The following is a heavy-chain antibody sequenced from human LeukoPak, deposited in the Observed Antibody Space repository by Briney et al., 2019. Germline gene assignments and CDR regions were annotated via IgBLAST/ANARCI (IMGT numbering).Heavy chain of an antibody. J-gene: IGHJ4*02. CDR3: ARDSYCSSTSCYGLGFDY. V-gene: IGHV4-4*07. CDR2: IYTSGST. D-gene: IGHD2-2*01. Sequence: SQTLSLTCTVSGGSISSYYWSWIRQPAGKGLEWIGRIYTSGSTNYNPSLKSRVTMSVDTSKNQFSLKLSSVTAADTAVYYCARDSYCSSTSCYGLGFDYWGQGTLVTVSS. CDR1: GGSISSYY.